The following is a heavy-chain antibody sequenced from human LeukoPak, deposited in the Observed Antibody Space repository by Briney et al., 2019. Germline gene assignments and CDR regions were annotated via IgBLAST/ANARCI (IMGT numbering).Heavy chain of an antibody. CDR2: IYYSGST. J-gene: IGHJ4*02. CDR1: GGSISSSSYY. V-gene: IGHV4-39*07. D-gene: IGHD6-13*01. CDR3: ARAPGLSSSYKFDY. Sequence: AETLSLTGTVSGGSISSSSYYWGWIRQPPGKGLEWIGSIYYSGSTYYNPSLKSRVTISVDTSKNQFSLKLSSVTAADTAVYYCARAPGLSSSYKFDYWGQGTLVTVSS.